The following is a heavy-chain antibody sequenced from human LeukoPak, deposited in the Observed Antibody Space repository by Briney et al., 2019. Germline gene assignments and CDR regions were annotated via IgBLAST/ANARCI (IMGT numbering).Heavy chain of an antibody. Sequence: PSETLSLTCTVSGGSISPFYWSWIRQPPGKGLEWIAYIYYSGSTRYNPSLKSRVAISVDTSNTQVSLKLSSVTAADTAVYYCARHGYCSGGSCYWDYWGQGTLVTVSS. CDR3: ARHGYCSGGSCYWDY. CDR1: GGSISPFY. CDR2: IYYSGST. J-gene: IGHJ4*02. V-gene: IGHV4-59*08. D-gene: IGHD2-15*01.